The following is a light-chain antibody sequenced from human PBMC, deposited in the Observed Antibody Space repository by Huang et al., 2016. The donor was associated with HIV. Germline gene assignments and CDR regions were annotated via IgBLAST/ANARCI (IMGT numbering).Light chain of an antibody. CDR3: QQRSNWPAT. V-gene: IGKV3-11*01. Sequence: EIVLTQSPATLSLSPGERATLSCRASQGVSSYLAWSQQKPGQAPRLLIDDASNRATGIPARFSGSGSGTDFALTINSLEPEDFAVYYCQQRSNWPATFGQGTRLEI. CDR1: QGVSSY. J-gene: IGKJ5*01. CDR2: DAS.